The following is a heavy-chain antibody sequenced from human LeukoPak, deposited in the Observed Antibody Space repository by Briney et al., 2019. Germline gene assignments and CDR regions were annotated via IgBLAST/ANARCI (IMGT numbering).Heavy chain of an antibody. D-gene: IGHD3-22*01. Sequence: GASVKVSCKASGYTFTGYYMHWVRQAPGQGLEWMGWINPNSSGTNYAQKFQGRVTMTRDTSISTAYMELSRLRSDDTAVYFCAGAVTMIVAGGAFDIWGQGTMVTVSS. CDR3: AGAVTMIVAGGAFDI. CDR2: INPNSSGT. V-gene: IGHV1-2*02. J-gene: IGHJ3*02. CDR1: GYTFTGYY.